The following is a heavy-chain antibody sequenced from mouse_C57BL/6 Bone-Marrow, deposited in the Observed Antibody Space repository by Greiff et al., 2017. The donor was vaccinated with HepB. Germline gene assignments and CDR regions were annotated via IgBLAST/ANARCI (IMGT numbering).Heavy chain of an antibody. V-gene: IGHV1-15*01. CDR3: TLEAWFAY. CDR1: GYTFTDYE. Sequence: QVQLKESGAELVRPGASVTLSCKASGYTFTDYEMHWVKQTPVHGLEWIGAIDPETGGTAYNQKFKGKAILTADKSSSTAYMELRSLTSEDSAVYYCTLEAWFAYWGQGTLVTVSA. J-gene: IGHJ3*01. CDR2: IDPETGGT.